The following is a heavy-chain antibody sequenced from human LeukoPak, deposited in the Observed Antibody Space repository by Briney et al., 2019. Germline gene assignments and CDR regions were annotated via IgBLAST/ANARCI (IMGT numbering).Heavy chain of an antibody. Sequence: SETLSLTCTVSGGSISSYYWSWIRQPPGKGLEWIGYIYHSGSTNYNPSLKSRVTISVDTSKNQFSLKLSSVTAADTAVYYCARHLWTTRGGFDYWGQGTLVTVSS. D-gene: IGHD3-10*01. CDR2: IYHSGST. CDR1: GGSISSYY. J-gene: IGHJ4*02. CDR3: ARHLWTTRGGFDY. V-gene: IGHV4-59*08.